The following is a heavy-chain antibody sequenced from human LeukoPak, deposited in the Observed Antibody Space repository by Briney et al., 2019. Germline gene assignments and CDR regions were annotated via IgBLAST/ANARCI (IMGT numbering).Heavy chain of an antibody. D-gene: IGHD2-15*01. CDR1: GFTFSRHW. CDR3: ARDESGGYYVY. CDR2: IKQDGSMK. J-gene: IGHJ4*02. Sequence: LAGGSLRLSCEASGFTFSRHWMSWVRQAPGRGLEWVANIKQDGSMKQYADSVRGRFIISRDNAKNSVYLQLSSLKAEDSAVYLCARDESGGYYVYWGQGTLVTVSS. V-gene: IGHV3-7*01.